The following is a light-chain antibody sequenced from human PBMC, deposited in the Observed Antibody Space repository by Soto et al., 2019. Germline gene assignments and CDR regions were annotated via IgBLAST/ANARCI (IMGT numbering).Light chain of an antibody. CDR1: SSDVGGYNY. Sequence: QSVLTQPASVSGSPGQSITISCTGTSSDVGGYNYVSWYQQHPGKAPKLMIYDASNRPSGVSNRFSGSKSGNTASLTISGLQAEDEADYYRSSYTSSSTLPYVFGTGTRSPS. CDR3: SSYTSSSTLPYV. CDR2: DAS. V-gene: IGLV2-14*01. J-gene: IGLJ1*01.